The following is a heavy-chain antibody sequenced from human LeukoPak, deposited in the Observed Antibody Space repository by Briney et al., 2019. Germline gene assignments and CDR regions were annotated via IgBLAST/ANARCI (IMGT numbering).Heavy chain of an antibody. CDR2: IRYDGSSK. V-gene: IGHV3-30*02. Sequence: GGSLRLSCAASGFTFSSHGIHWVRQAPGKGLEWVAFIRYDGSSKYNADSVKGRFTISRDNSKNTVYLQMSSLRAEDTAVYYCAKDMGGLLAKHYLDYWAQGTLITVSS. J-gene: IGHJ4*02. D-gene: IGHD1-26*01. CDR1: GFTFSSHG. CDR3: AKDMGGLLAKHYLDY.